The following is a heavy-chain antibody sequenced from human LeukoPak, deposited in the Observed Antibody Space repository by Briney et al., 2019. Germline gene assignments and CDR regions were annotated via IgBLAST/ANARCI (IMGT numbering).Heavy chain of an antibody. CDR3: ARGRSGYDFGYYYYYMDV. CDR2: IHHSGST. D-gene: IGHD5-12*01. CDR1: GYSTNSAYY. Sequence: SETLSLTCTVSGYSTNSAYYWGWIRQPPGKGLEWIGSIHHSGSTYYNPSLKSRFTISVDTSKNQFSLKLSSVTAADTAVYYCARGRSGYDFGYYYYYMDVWGKGTTVTVSS. V-gene: IGHV4-38-2*02. J-gene: IGHJ6*03.